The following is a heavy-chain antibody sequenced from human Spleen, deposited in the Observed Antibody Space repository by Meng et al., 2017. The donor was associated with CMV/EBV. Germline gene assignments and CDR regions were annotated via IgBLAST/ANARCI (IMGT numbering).Heavy chain of an antibody. CDR1: GFAFIGYA. Sequence: ASGFAFIGYAMSWVRPAPGKGLEWVALIYSGGSSTYYADSVKGRFTISRDNAKNSLSLQMNSLRAEDTAVYYCARGAEYTSSSPPNYWGQGTLVTVSS. J-gene: IGHJ4*02. CDR2: IYSGGSST. V-gene: IGHV3-23*03. D-gene: IGHD6-6*01. CDR3: ARGAEYTSSSPPNY.